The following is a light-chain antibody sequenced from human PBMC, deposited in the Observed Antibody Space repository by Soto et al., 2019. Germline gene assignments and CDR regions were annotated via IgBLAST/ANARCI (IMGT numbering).Light chain of an antibody. CDR1: RGISSW. V-gene: IGKV1-12*01. CDR3: QQTNTFPRT. Sequence: DIQMTQSPSSVSSSVGDRVTITCRASRGISSWLTWYQQRPGKAPKLLIFAAIGLQSGVPSRFSGSGSGTNFTLTISGLQPEDSANYYCQQTNTFPRTFGQGPNVELK. J-gene: IGKJ1*01. CDR2: AAI.